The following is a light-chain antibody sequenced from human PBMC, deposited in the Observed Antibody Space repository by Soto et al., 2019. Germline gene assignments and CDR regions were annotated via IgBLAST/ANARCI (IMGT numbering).Light chain of an antibody. J-gene: IGKJ4*01. Sequence: EIVLTQSPATLSLSPGERAALSCRASQSVSSHLAWYQQKPGQAPRLLIYDASNRATGIPARFSGSGSGTDFTLIISSLEPEDLALYYCQHRSNWPLTFGGGTKVEIK. CDR1: QSVSSH. CDR3: QHRSNWPLT. CDR2: DAS. V-gene: IGKV3-11*01.